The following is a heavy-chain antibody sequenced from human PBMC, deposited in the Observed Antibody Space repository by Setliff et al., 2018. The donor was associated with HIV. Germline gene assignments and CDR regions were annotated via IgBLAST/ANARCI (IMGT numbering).Heavy chain of an antibody. D-gene: IGHD2-21*02. J-gene: IGHJ1*01. CDR1: GGSISTYY. CDR3: ASELAYCCADCSRRGFLH. V-gene: IGHV4-59*08. Sequence: SETLSLTCTVSGGSISTYYWSWIRQPPGKGLGWIGYIYHSGSTNYNPSLKSRVTISVDTSKIQLSLKLSSVTAADTAVYYCASELAYCCADCSRRGFLHWGQGTLVTVSS. CDR2: IYHSGST.